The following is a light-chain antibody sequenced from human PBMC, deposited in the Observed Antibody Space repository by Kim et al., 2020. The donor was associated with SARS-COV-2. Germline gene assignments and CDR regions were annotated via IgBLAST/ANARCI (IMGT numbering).Light chain of an antibody. CDR2: AAS. V-gene: IGKV3-20*01. J-gene: IGKJ2*03. Sequence: SPAEKATLSCRTSQSVVNNYLGWYQQKPGQAPRLLIFAASSRATGIPDRFSGSGSGTDFTLTIDRVAPEDVAVYYCQQFGSSPPYSFGQGTKLEI. CDR1: QSVVNNY. CDR3: QQFGSSPPYS.